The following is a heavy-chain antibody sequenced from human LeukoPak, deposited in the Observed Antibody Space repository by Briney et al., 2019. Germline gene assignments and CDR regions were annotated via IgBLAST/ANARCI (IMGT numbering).Heavy chain of an antibody. D-gene: IGHD2-2*02. CDR1: GGSINSGGYY. Sequence: SKTLSLTCTVSGGSINSGGYYWTWIRQPPGEGLEWIAYFSHSGSTFYNPSLKSRVTISLDTSKNQFSLNLRSVTAADTAVYYCAGQNIPTPHDYWGQGTQVTVSS. V-gene: IGHV4-30-2*01. CDR2: FSHSGST. J-gene: IGHJ4*02. CDR3: AGQNIPTPHDY.